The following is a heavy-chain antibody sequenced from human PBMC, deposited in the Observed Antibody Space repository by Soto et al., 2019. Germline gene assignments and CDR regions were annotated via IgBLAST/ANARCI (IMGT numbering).Heavy chain of an antibody. CDR2: IDPSDSYT. Sequence: GESLKISCKGSGYSFTIYCISWVLQMPGKGLEWMGRIDPSDSYTNCSPSFQGHVTISADKSISTAYLQWSSLKASDTAMYYCARLRITNYYYYGMDVWGQGTTVTVSS. CDR3: ARLRITNYYYYGMDV. J-gene: IGHJ6*02. V-gene: IGHV5-10-1*01. CDR1: GYSFTIYC. D-gene: IGHD3-16*01.